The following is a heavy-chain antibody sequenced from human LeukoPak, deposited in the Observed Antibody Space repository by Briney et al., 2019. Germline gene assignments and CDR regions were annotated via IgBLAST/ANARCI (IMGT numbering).Heavy chain of an antibody. D-gene: IGHD6-19*01. CDR2: IIPIFGTA. V-gene: IGHV1-69*13. CDR1: GGAFSSYA. J-gene: IGHJ5*02. CDR3: ARDPRYSSAMNWFDP. Sequence: SVKVSCKASGGAFSSYAISWVRQAPGQGLEWMGGIIPIFGTANYAQKFQGRVTITADESTSTAYMELSSLRSEDTAVYYCARDPRYSSAMNWFDPWGQGTLVTVSS.